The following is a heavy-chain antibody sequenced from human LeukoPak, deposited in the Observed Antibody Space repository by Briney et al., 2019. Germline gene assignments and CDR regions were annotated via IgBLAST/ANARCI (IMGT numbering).Heavy chain of an antibody. CDR2: ISGGGGTT. Sequence: PGGSLRLSCAASGFTFSSYAMSWVRQAPGKGLKWVSTISGGGGTTYYADSVKGRSTMSRDNSKNTLYLQMNSLRAEDTAIYYCAKAILPATILSFNDYWGQGTLVTVSS. CDR3: AKAILPATILSFNDY. V-gene: IGHV3-23*01. D-gene: IGHD2-2*02. CDR1: GFTFSSYA. J-gene: IGHJ4*02.